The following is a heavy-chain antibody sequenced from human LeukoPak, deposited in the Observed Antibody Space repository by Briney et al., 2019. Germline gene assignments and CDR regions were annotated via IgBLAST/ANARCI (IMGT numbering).Heavy chain of an antibody. Sequence: SQTLSLTCAISGDSVSSNSAAWNWIRQSPLRGLEWLGRTYYRSKWYNDYAVSVKSRITINPDTSKNQFSLQLNSVTPEDTAVYYCARGVFGYSGYDLYPLFDYWGQGTLVTVSS. CDR2: TYYRSKWYN. CDR3: ARGVFGYSGYDLYPLFDY. D-gene: IGHD5-12*01. J-gene: IGHJ4*02. CDR1: GDSVSSNSAA. V-gene: IGHV6-1*01.